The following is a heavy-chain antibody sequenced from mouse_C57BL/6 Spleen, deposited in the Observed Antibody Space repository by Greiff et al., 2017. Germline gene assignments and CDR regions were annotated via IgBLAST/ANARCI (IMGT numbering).Heavy chain of an antibody. D-gene: IGHD1-1*01. J-gene: IGHJ3*01. Sequence: VQLQQSGPELVKPGASVKISCKASGYTFTDYYMNWVKQSHGKSLEWIGDINPNNGGTSYNQKFKGKATLTVDKSSSTAYMELRSLTSEDSAVYYCARSPITTVVAPWGQGTLVTVSA. CDR3: ARSPITTVVAP. V-gene: IGHV1-26*01. CDR2: INPNNGGT. CDR1: GYTFTDYY.